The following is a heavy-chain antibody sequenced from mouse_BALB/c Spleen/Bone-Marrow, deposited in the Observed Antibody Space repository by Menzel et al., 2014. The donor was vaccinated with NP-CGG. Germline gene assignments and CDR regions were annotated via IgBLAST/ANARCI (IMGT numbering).Heavy chain of an antibody. Sequence: VQLQESGGGLVQPKGALKISCAASGYTFYTYWMNWVSQRPGKGLEWVGRIRSKSSYYANYYVDSVEDRLTAAREDSQSMLYLQMNNLRTEETDMYSCETYYDYDRNAMDYWGQGTTVTVSS. CDR3: ETYYDYDRNAMDY. CDR2: IRSKSSYYAN. J-gene: IGHJ4*01. CDR1: GYTFYTYW. D-gene: IGHD2-4*01. V-gene: IGHV10-1*02.